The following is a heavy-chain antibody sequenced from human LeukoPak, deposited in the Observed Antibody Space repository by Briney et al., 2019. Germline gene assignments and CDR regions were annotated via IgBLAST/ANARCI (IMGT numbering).Heavy chain of an antibody. CDR3: ARGGYRYEY. D-gene: IGHD5-12*01. CDR1: GFTFSSYW. J-gene: IGHJ4*02. CDR2: IKEDGSEKK. V-gene: IGHV3-7*04. Sequence: GGSLRLSCAASGFTFSSYWMSWVRQAPGKGLEWVANIKEDGSEKKYYEDSVKGRFTISRDNTKKSLYMQRNSLRAEDTAVYYCARGGYRYEYWGQGTLVTVSS.